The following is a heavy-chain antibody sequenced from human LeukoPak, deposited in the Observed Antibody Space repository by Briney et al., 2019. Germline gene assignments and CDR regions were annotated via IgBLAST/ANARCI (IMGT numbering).Heavy chain of an antibody. CDR3: ARVRCSGGSCPYYYYYYMDV. V-gene: IGHV4-39*07. CDR2: IHYSGST. J-gene: IGHJ6*03. Sequence: SETLSLTCTVSGGSISSSSYYWAWIRQPPGKGLEWIGSIHYSGSTYYNPSLQSRATISTDTSKNQFSLKLRFVTAADTAVYYCARVRCSGGSCPYYYYYYMDVWGKGTTVTVSS. D-gene: IGHD2-15*01. CDR1: GGSISSSSYY.